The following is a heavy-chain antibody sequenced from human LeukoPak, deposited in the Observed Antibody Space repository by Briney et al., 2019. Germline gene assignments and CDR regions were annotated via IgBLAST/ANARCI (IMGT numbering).Heavy chain of an antibody. CDR1: GGSISSYY. CDR2: IYYSGST. D-gene: IGHD3-3*01. V-gene: IGHV4-59*01. CDR3: ARDLQRITIFGVVSDAFDI. Sequence: PSETLSLTCTVSGGSISSYYWSWIRQPPGKGLEWIGYIYYSGSTNYNPSLKSRVTISVDTSKNQFSLKLSSVTAADTAVYYCARDLQRITIFGVVSDAFDIWGQGTMVTVSS. J-gene: IGHJ3*02.